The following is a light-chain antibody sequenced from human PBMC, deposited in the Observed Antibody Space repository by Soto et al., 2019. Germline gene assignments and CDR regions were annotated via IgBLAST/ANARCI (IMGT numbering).Light chain of an antibody. CDR3: QKYDEWKWK. CDR1: RNVGSK. J-gene: IGKJ1*01. CDR2: GAS. V-gene: IGKV3-15*01. Sequence: EIVMTHSPATLSVSPGERSTLSCRASRNVGSKLAWYMQKPGQSPRLLISGASNRAADFPARFSGSGSGKEFIPTISSPQSEDFEFYSCQKYDEWKWKLGQGNKVDIK.